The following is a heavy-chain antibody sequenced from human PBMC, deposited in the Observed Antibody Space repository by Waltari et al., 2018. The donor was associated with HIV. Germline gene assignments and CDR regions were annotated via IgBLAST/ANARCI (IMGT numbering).Heavy chain of an antibody. J-gene: IGHJ3*02. V-gene: IGHV4-61*02. Sequence: QVQLQESGPGLVKPSHTLSLTCTVSGGSISSGSYYWSWIRQPAGKGLEWIGRNYTSGSTNYNPSLKSRVTISVDTSKNQFSLKLSSVTAADTAVYYCARDRNYYYDSSGYFFNAFDIWGQGTMVTVSS. CDR3: ARDRNYYYDSSGYFFNAFDI. CDR2: NYTSGST. D-gene: IGHD3-22*01. CDR1: GGSISSGSYY.